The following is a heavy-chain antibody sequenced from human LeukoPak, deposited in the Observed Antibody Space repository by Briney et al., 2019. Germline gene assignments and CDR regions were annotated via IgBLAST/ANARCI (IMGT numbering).Heavy chain of an antibody. Sequence: GGSLRLSCAASGFTFSSYEMNWVRQAPGKGLEWVSYISSTGTTIYYADSVKGRFTISRDNAKNSLYLQMNSLRAEDTAVYYCARAAGFGEAFGSDYYMDVWGKGTTVTVSS. D-gene: IGHD3-10*01. J-gene: IGHJ6*03. V-gene: IGHV3-48*03. CDR2: ISSTGTTI. CDR3: ARAAGFGEAFGSDYYMDV. CDR1: GFTFSSYE.